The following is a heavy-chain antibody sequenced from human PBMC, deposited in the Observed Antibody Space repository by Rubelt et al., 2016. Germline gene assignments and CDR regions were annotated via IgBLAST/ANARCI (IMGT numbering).Heavy chain of an antibody. Sequence: QVQLQESGPGLVKPSETLSLTCPVSGDSISSGYFWGWIRQPPGKGLEWIASIYHSGGTYYTPSLQSRVTISVDASKNQFSLKLSAVTAADTATEYGASEPTNDVWGSYRGIDYWGQGTLVTVSS. J-gene: IGHJ4*02. D-gene: IGHD3-16*02. V-gene: IGHV4-38-2*02. CDR2: IYHSGGT. CDR3: ASEPTNDVWGSYRGIDY. CDR1: GDSISSGYF.